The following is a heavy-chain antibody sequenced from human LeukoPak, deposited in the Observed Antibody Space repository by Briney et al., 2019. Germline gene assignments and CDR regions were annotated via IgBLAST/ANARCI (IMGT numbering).Heavy chain of an antibody. CDR2: ISDSGDTT. CDR3: AKDARRSDGWYFFDH. V-gene: IGHV3-23*01. CDR1: GFALSIQT. J-gene: IGHJ4*02. D-gene: IGHD6-19*01. Sequence: GGSLRLSCADSGFALSIQTIGSVRQAPGTGLEWVSVISDSGDTTYYADSAKGRFTISRDNSKNTLYLQMNSLRAEDTAIYCCAKDARRSDGWYFFDHWGQGALVTVSS.